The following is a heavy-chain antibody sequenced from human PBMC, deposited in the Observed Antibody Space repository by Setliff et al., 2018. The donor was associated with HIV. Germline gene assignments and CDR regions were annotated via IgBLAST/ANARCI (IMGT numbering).Heavy chain of an antibody. Sequence: GGSLRLSCAASGFTFNYHAMTWVRQAPGKGLEWVAVISHDGSNEYYSDSVKGRFTISRDNSKNTLYLQMHSLRAEDTAVYYCAKEGEWQRSRGYMDVWGKGTTVTVSS. J-gene: IGHJ6*03. V-gene: IGHV3-30*18. CDR2: ISHDGSNE. CDR1: GFTFNYHA. D-gene: IGHD1-26*01. CDR3: AKEGEWQRSRGYMDV.